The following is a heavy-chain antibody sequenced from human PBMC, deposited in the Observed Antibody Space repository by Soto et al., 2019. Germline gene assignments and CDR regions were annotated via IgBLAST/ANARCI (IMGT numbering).Heavy chain of an antibody. J-gene: IGHJ2*01. V-gene: IGHV4-61*01. CDR1: GGSVSSGSHY. CDR3: ASPSIAVADPYWYFDL. CDR2: IYYSGST. Sequence: QVQLQESGPGLVKPSETLSLTCTVSGGSVSSGSHYWSWIRQPPGKGLEWIGYIYYSGSTNYNPSLKRRVTISGDTSKNQYSLKLSSVTAADTAVYYCASPSIAVADPYWYFDLWGRGTLVTVSS. D-gene: IGHD6-19*01.